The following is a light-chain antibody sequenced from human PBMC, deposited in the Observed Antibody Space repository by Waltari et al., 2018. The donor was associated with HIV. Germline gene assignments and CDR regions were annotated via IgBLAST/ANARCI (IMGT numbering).Light chain of an antibody. CDR1: NSDIAYYNY. CDR2: EVS. CDR3: SSLVNSDTLSVL. Sequence: QFALTQPASVSGSPGQSITISCTGTNSDIAYYNYVSWYQQHPGKAPKLIIYEVSNRPSGVSNRFSGSKSGNTASLTISGLQAEDEADHFCSSLVNSDTLSVLFGGGTKLTVL. V-gene: IGLV2-14*01. J-gene: IGLJ3*02.